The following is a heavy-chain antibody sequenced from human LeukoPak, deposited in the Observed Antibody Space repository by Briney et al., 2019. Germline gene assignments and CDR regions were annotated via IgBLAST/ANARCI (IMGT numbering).Heavy chain of an antibody. CDR1: GYDFTTNY. CDR3: AKGYCTGASCYVLDS. V-gene: IGHV1-46*01. D-gene: IGHD2-15*01. J-gene: IGHJ4*02. CDR2: INPSVSST. Sequence: ASVKLSCKASGYDFTTNYIHWVRQAPGQGLEWMGTINPSVSSTTYGQRFRGRVTMTRDTSTATVYMDLGSLTSEDTAIYYCAKGYCTGASCYVLDSWGQGTLVTVSS.